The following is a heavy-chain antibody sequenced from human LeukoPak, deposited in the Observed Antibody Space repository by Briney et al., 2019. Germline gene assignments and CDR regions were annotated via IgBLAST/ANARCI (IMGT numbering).Heavy chain of an antibody. CDR2: ISGSGGST. CDR1: GFTFSSYA. CDR3: AKRSSSSWYYFDY. Sequence: GGSLRLSCAASGFTFSSYAMTWVRQAPGKGLEWVSGISGSGGSTYYADSVKGRFTISRDKSKNTLYLQMNSLRAEDTAIYYCAKRSSSSWYYFDYWGQGTLVTVSS. D-gene: IGHD6-13*01. J-gene: IGHJ4*02. V-gene: IGHV3-23*01.